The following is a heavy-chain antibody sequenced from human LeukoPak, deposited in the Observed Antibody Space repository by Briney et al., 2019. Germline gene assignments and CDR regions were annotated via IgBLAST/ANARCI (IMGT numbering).Heavy chain of an antibody. CDR1: RYSFDSYA. V-gene: IGHV3-23*01. CDR3: AKRYGDSTGWFFDF. D-gene: IGHD6-13*01. J-gene: IGHJ4*02. Sequence: PGGSLRLSCEGSRYSFDSYAMTWVRQAPGKGLEWVSSINGGGDITYYAESVKGRFTVSRDNSKNKLFLQMNSLRAEDTAVFYCAKRYGDSTGWFFDFWGQGSLVTVSS. CDR2: INGGGDIT.